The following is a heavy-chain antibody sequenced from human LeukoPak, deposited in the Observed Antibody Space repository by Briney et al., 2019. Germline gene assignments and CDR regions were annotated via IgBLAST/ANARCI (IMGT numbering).Heavy chain of an antibody. Sequence: GGSLRLSCAASEFSVGSNYMTWVRQAPGKGLEWVSLIYSGGSTYYADSVKGRFTISRDNSKNTLYLQMNSLRAEDTAVYYCARLGRFIRVDYFDYWGQGILVTVSS. CDR3: ARLGRFIRVDYFDY. D-gene: IGHD3-10*01. CDR2: IYSGGST. V-gene: IGHV3-66*04. J-gene: IGHJ4*02. CDR1: EFSVGSNY.